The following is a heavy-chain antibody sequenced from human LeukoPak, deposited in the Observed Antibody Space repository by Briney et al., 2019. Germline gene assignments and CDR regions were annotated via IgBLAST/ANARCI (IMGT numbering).Heavy chain of an antibody. CDR2: ISGSGGST. Sequence: GGSLRLSCAASGFTFSSYAMSWVRQAPGKGLEWVSAISGSGGSTYYADSVKGRFTISRDNAQNSMYLQMNSLRVEDTAVYYCTSWGDTTAEYFQRWGQGTLVTVSS. V-gene: IGHV3-23*01. D-gene: IGHD2-21*02. CDR1: GFTFSSYA. CDR3: TSWGDTTAEYFQR. J-gene: IGHJ1*01.